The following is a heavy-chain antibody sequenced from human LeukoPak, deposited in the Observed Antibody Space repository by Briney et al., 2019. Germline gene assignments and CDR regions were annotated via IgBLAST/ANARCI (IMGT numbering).Heavy chain of an antibody. CDR1: GFTFDDYA. Sequence: PGGSLRLSCAASGFTFDDYAMHWVRQAPGKGLEWVSGISWSSGNIGYADSVKGRFTISRDNAKNSLYLQMNSLRAEDTAVYYCARVFIGDYGDYQFDYWGQGTLVTVSS. J-gene: IGHJ4*02. CDR3: ARVFIGDYGDYQFDY. V-gene: IGHV3-9*01. CDR2: ISWSSGNI. D-gene: IGHD4-17*01.